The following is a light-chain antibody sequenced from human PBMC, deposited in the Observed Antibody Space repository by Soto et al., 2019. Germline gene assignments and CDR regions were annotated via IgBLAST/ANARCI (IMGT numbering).Light chain of an antibody. CDR2: DAF. CDR3: QQYDHLPRT. V-gene: IGKV1-33*01. Sequence: DIQMIQSPSSLSASVGDRVTITCQASQEISNYLNWYQQKPGKAPKLLIYDAFNLERGVPSRFRGRGSGTDFTFTISSLQPEDFATYYCQQYDHLPRTFGRGTKVEIK. J-gene: IGKJ1*01. CDR1: QEISNY.